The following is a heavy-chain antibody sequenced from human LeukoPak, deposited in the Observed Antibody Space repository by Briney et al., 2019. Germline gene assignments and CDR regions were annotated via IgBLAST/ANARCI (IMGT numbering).Heavy chain of an antibody. CDR3: ARGRWPVSSSWSTYYFDY. Sequence: GASVKVSCKASGYTFTSYDINWVRQATGQGLEWMGWINPNSGGTNYAQKFQGRVTMTRDTSISTAYMELSRLRSDDTAVYYCARGRWPVSSSWSTYYFDYWGQGTLVTVSS. CDR2: INPNSGGT. D-gene: IGHD6-13*01. CDR1: GYTFTSYD. J-gene: IGHJ4*02. V-gene: IGHV1-2*02.